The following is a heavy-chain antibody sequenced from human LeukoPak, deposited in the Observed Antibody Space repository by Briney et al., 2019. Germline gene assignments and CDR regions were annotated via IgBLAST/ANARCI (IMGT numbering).Heavy chain of an antibody. CDR1: GYTFTSYG. Sequence: GASVKVSCKASGYTFTSYGISWVRQAPGQGLEWMGWISAYNGNTNYAQKLQGRVTMTTDTSTSTAYMELRSLRSDDTAVYYCARDPSGYSSGWYYYYGMDVWGQGTTVTVSS. CDR2: ISAYNGNT. V-gene: IGHV1-18*01. CDR3: ARDPSGYSSGWYYYYGMDV. D-gene: IGHD6-19*01. J-gene: IGHJ6*02.